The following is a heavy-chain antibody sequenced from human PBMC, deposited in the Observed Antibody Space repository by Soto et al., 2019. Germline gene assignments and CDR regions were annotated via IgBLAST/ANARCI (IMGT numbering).Heavy chain of an antibody. Sequence: PGGSLRLSCAASGFTFSSYAMSWVRQAPGKGLEWVSAISGSGGSTYYADSVKGRFTISRDNSKNTLYLQMNSLRAEDTAVYYCAKGRRGLGYCSSTSCYDTATLGQGTLVTVSS. J-gene: IGHJ5*02. CDR3: AKGRRGLGYCSSTSCYDTAT. D-gene: IGHD2-2*01. V-gene: IGHV3-23*01. CDR2: ISGSGGST. CDR1: GFTFSSYA.